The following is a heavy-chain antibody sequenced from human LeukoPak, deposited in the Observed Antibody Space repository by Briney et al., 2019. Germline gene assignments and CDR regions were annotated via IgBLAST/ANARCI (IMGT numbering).Heavy chain of an antibody. CDR3: TRATASNWFDP. V-gene: IGHV3-7*01. CDR2: IKEDGSEK. Sequence: GGSLRLSCAVSGFTCGNSAMSWVRQAPGKGLEWVASIKEDGSEKYYVDSVKGRFTISRDNAKNSLYLQMNSLRAEDTAVYYCTRATASNWFDPWGQGTLVTVSS. CDR1: GFTCGNSA. J-gene: IGHJ5*02.